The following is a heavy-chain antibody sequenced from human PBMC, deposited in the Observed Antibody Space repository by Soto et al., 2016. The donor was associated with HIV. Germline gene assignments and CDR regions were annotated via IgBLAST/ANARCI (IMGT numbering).Heavy chain of an antibody. J-gene: IGHJ4*02. CDR3: ARGGDGEFYFLDY. CDR1: GFNFKNYA. V-gene: IGHV3-33*01. D-gene: IGHD3-10*01. Sequence: QVQLVESGGGVVQPGRSLRLSCAASGFNFKNYAIHWVRQPPGKGLEWVAVLWYDGSQDSYTNSVKGRFTIFRDNSNNMVYLQMNGLRAEDTAVYFCARGGDGEFYFLDYWGQGTLVTVSS. CDR2: LWYDGSQD.